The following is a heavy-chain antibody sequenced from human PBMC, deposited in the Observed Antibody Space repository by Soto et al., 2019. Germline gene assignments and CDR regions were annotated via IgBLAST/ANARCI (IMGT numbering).Heavy chain of an antibody. Sequence: QVTLKESGPVLVKPTETLTLTCTVSGFSLSNARMGVSWIRQPPGKALEWLAHIFSNDEKSYSTSLKSRLTISKDTSKSQVVLTMTNMDPVHTATYYCARSQCTNGVCYHFDYWGQGTLVTVSS. CDR3: ARSQCTNGVCYHFDY. V-gene: IGHV2-26*01. CDR1: GFSLSNARMG. CDR2: IFSNDEK. D-gene: IGHD2-8*01. J-gene: IGHJ4*02.